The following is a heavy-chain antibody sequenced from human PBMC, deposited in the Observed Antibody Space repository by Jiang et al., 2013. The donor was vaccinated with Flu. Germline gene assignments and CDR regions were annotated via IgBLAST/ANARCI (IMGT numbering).Heavy chain of an antibody. D-gene: IGHD6-19*01. Sequence: QTLSLTCAISGDSVSSNSAAWNWIRQSPSRGLEWLGRTYYRSKWYNDYAVSVKSRITINPDTSKNQFPLQLTSVTPEDTAVYYCARVALGWSSGWYGFDYWGQGTLVTVSP. CDR1: GDSVSSNSAA. J-gene: IGHJ4*02. CDR3: ARVALGWSSGWYGFDY. V-gene: IGHV6-1*01. CDR2: TYYRSKWYN.